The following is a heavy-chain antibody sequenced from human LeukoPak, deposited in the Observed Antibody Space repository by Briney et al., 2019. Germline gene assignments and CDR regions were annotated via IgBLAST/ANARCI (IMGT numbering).Heavy chain of an antibody. CDR2: ISWNSGSI. D-gene: IGHD1-26*01. Sequence: GGSLRLSCAASGFSFDDYAMHWVRQVPGKGLEGGSGISWNSGSIGYADSVKGRFPISRDNAKNSLYLQMNSLRADDMALYYCAKDRLYSNLSGASFDIWGQGTMVTVSS. J-gene: IGHJ3*02. CDR1: GFSFDDYA. V-gene: IGHV3-9*03. CDR3: AKDRLYSNLSGASFDI.